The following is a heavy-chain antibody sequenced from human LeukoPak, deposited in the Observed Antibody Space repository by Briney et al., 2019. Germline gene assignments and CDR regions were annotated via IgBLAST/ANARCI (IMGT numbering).Heavy chain of an antibody. CDR3: AGAVGDLAVSGREDY. CDR1: GFTFSTYS. V-gene: IGHV3-21*01. J-gene: IGHJ4*02. CDR2: ISSSSGYI. Sequence: GGSLRLSCAASGFTFSTYSMTWVRQAPGKGLEWVSSISSSSGYIYYADSLKGRFTISRDNAKNSLYLQMNSLRAEDTAVYYCAGAVGDLAVSGREDYWGQGTLVTVSS. D-gene: IGHD6-19*01.